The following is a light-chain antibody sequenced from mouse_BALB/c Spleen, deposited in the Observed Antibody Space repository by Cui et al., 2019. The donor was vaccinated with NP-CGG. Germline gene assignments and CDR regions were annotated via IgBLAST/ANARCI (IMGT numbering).Light chain of an antibody. CDR3: ALWYSNHWV. CDR2: GTN. J-gene: IGLJ1*01. CDR1: TGAVTTNNY. Sequence: QPVVPQEYALTTSPGETVTLTCRSSTGAVTTNNYANWVQEKPDHLFTGLIGGTNNRPPGVPARFSGSLIGDKAALTITGAQTEDEAIYFCALWYSNHWVFGGGTKLTVL. V-gene: IGLV1*01.